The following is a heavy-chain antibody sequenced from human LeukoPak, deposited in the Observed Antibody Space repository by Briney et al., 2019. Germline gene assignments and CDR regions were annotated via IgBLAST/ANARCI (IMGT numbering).Heavy chain of an antibody. V-gene: IGHV3-30*03. CDR3: ALMYYYDSSGPEGFDY. D-gene: IGHD3-22*01. Sequence: GGSLRLSCAASGFTFSSYGMHWVRHAPGKGLEWGAVISYDGSNKYYADSVKGRFTISRDNSKNTLYLQMNSLRAEDTAVYYCALMYYYDSSGPEGFDYWGQGTLVTVSS. J-gene: IGHJ4*02. CDR2: ISYDGSNK. CDR1: GFTFSSYG.